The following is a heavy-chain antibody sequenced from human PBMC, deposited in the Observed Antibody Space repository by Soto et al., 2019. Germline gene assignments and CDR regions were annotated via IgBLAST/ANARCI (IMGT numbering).Heavy chain of an antibody. J-gene: IGHJ3*02. CDR1: GYTFTSYA. Sequence: ASVKVSCKASGYTFTSYAMHWVRQAPGQRLEWMGWINAGNGNTKYSQKFQGRVTITRDTSASTAYMELSSLRSEDTAVYYCATEGYGSGSYYSDAFDIWGQGTMVTVSS. CDR2: INAGNGNT. V-gene: IGHV1-3*01. D-gene: IGHD3-10*01. CDR3: ATEGYGSGSYYSDAFDI.